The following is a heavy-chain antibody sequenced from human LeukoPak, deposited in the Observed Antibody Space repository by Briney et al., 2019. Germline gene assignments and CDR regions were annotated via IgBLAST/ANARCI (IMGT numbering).Heavy chain of an antibody. Sequence: GGSLRLSCAAPGFIFSNYAITWIRQAPGKGLEWVSEISGSGESTYYGDSVKGRFTISRDNSKNTLYLQMNSLRAGDTAIYYCAREHWDFDYWGQGTLVTVSS. D-gene: IGHD7-27*01. CDR2: ISGSGEST. V-gene: IGHV3-23*01. J-gene: IGHJ4*02. CDR1: GFIFSNYA. CDR3: AREHWDFDY.